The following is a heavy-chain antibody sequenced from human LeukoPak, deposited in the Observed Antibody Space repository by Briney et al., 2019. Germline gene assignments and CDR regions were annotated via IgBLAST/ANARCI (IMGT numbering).Heavy chain of an antibody. CDR2: IIPIFGTA. Sequence: ASVKVSCKASGGTFSSYAISWVRQAPGQGLEWMGGIIPIFGTANYAQKFQGRVTITADEYTRTAYMELSSLRSEDTAVYYCTTLAAATGRGYWGQGTLVTVSS. CDR3: TTLAAATGRGY. J-gene: IGHJ4*02. CDR1: GGTFSSYA. V-gene: IGHV1-69*13. D-gene: IGHD6-13*01.